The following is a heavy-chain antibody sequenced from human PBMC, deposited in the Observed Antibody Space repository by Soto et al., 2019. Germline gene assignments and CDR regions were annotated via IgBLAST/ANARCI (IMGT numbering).Heavy chain of an antibody. J-gene: IGHJ6*02. CDR3: ASNQGRLQFEHSV. CDR2: IIPIFGTA. Sequence: ASVKVSCKASGGTFSSYAISWLRQAPGQGLEWMGGIIPIFGTANYAQKFQGRVTITADESTSTAYMELSSLRSEDTAVYYCASNQGRLQFEHSVWGQGTTVTVSS. CDR1: GGTFSSYA. D-gene: IGHD4-4*01. V-gene: IGHV1-69*13.